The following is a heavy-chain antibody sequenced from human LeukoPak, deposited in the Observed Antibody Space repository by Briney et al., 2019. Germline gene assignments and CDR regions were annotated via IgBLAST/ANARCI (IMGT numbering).Heavy chain of an antibody. CDR2: MYYGGTS. CDR1: GASIRTSTYF. Sequence: SETLSLTCSVSGASIRTSTYFWGGIRQSPGRGLEWLGDMYYGGTSNYNPSLKSRVTLSVDTSSNQFSLQLSSVSAADTAIYHCARLVRHYDANTGSSGGWFFDLWGRGTLVTVSS. CDR3: ARLVRHYDANTGSSGGWFFDL. V-gene: IGHV4-39*01. J-gene: IGHJ2*01. D-gene: IGHD3-3*01.